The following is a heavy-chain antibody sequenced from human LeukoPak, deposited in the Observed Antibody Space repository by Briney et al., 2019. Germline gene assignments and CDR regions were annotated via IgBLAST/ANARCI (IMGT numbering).Heavy chain of an antibody. CDR2: IYSGGST. CDR1: GFTVSSNY. CDR3: ASVSSGWYSNY. J-gene: IGHJ4*02. D-gene: IGHD6-19*01. Sequence: GGSLGLSCAASGFTVSSNYMNWVRQAPGKGLEWVSVIYSGGSTYYADSVKGRFTISRDNSKNTLYLQMNSLRAEDTAVYYCASVSSGWYSNYWGQGTLVTVSS. V-gene: IGHV3-53*01.